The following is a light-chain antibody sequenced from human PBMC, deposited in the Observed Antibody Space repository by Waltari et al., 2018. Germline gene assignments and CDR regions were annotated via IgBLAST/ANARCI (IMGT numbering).Light chain of an antibody. CDR3: IQYITYRT. V-gene: IGKV1-5*03. J-gene: IGKJ1*01. CDR1: QSISSW. Sequence: DMQLTQSPSPLSASVADRVTITCRTSQSISSWLAWYQTKPGKAPKLLIYKASSLESGVPSEFSGTGSGTKFTLTISSLKPDDFATYYCIQYITYRTFGQGTKVEIK. CDR2: KAS.